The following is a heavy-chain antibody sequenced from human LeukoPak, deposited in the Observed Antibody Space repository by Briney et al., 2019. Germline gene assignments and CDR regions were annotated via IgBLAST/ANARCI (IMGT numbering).Heavy chain of an antibody. V-gene: IGHV4-4*07. CDR1: GGSISSYY. J-gene: IGHJ4*02. CDR3: AREGSYYNRGTENY. D-gene: IGHD3-10*01. Sequence: SETLSLTCTVPGGSISSYYWSWIRQPAGKGLEWIGRIYTSGSTNYNPSLKSRVTMSVDTSKNQFSLKLSSVTAADTAVYYCAREGSYYNRGTENYWGQGTLVTVSS. CDR2: IYTSGST.